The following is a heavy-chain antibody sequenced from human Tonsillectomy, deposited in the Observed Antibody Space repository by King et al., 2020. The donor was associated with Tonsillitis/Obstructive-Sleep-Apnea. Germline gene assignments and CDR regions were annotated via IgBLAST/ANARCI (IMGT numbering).Heavy chain of an antibody. CDR3: ARLPHYCSGGSCYFWFDY. Sequence: HVTLKESGPVLVKPTETLTLTCTVSGFSLSNARLGVSWIRQPPGKALEWLSHILSNDEKYYNTSLKSRLALSKDTPKSQVVLMMTNMDPLDTATYYCARLPHYCSGGSCYFWFDYWGQGALVTVSS. CDR1: GFSLSNARLG. CDR2: ILSNDEK. V-gene: IGHV2-26*01. D-gene: IGHD2-15*01. J-gene: IGHJ4*02.